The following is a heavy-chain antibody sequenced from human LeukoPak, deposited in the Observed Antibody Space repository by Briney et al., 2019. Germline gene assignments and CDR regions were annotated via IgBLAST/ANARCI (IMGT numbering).Heavy chain of an antibody. Sequence: ASVKVSFKASGYTFTSYDINWVRQATGQGLEWMGWMNPNSGNTGYAQKFQGRATMTRNTSISTAYMELSSLRSEDTAVYYCARGRWGSHSGYLYYYYYMDVWGKGTTVTVSS. V-gene: IGHV1-8*01. CDR2: MNPNSGNT. CDR1: GYTFTSYD. D-gene: IGHD5-12*01. CDR3: ARGRWGSHSGYLYYYYYMDV. J-gene: IGHJ6*03.